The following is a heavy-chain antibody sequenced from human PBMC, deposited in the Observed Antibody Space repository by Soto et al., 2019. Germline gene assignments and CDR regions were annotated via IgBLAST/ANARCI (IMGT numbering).Heavy chain of an antibody. CDR1: GFTFSSYA. CDR3: ARGGWNDDYYYGMDV. CDR2: ISYDGSNK. D-gene: IGHD1-1*01. J-gene: IGHJ6*02. Sequence: GGSLRLSCAASGFTFSSYAIHWVRQAPGKGLEWVAVISYDGSNKYYADSVKGRFTISRDNSKNTLYLQMNSLRAEDTAVYYCARGGWNDDYYYGMDVWGQGTTVTVSS. V-gene: IGHV3-30-3*01.